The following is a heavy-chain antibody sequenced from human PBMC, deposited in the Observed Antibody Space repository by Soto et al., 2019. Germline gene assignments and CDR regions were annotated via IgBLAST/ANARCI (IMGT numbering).Heavy chain of an antibody. J-gene: IGHJ1*01. V-gene: IGHV4-30-4*01. D-gene: IGHD3-22*01. CDR3: ARDLDGLHDDTSGPFPRPG. CDR2: IHSSGSI. Sequence: SETLSLTCTVSGGSISSDDYYWSWIRQAPGRGLEWIGYIHSSGSIYYNPSLKSRAAMSIDTAGNQFSLKVSSVTVADTAVYYCARDLDGLHDDTSGPFPRPGWGQGTLVTVSS. CDR1: GGSISSDDYY.